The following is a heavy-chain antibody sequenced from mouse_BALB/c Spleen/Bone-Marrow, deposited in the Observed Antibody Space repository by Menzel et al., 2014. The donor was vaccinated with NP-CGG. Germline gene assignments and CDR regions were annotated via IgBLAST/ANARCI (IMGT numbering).Heavy chain of an antibody. D-gene: IGHD2-12*01. CDR2: ISNGGGST. CDR1: GFTFSDYY. V-gene: IGHV5-12*02. Sequence: EVKLVESGGGLVQPGGSLKLSCATSGFTFSDYYMYWVRQTPEKRLEWVAYISNGGGSTYYPDTVKGRFTISRDNAKNTLYLQMSRLKSEDTAMYYCARYNYDETWFAYWGQGTLVTVSA. CDR3: ARYNYDETWFAY. J-gene: IGHJ3*01.